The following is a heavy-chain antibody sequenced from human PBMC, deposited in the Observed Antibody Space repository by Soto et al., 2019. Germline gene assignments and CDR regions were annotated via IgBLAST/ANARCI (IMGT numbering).Heavy chain of an antibody. Sequence: QLQLQESGPGLVKPSETLSLTCTVSGGSIGSTIYYWGWIRQPPGKGLEWIGSIYYSGSTYFNPSLKSRVTISVDTSKCQFSLRLTSVTAADTAVYYCARHLSTYDYIWGSYRPYYFDYWGQGTLVTVSS. J-gene: IGHJ4*02. D-gene: IGHD3-16*02. CDR2: IYYSGST. CDR3: ARHLSTYDYIWGSYRPYYFDY. CDR1: GGSIGSTIYY. V-gene: IGHV4-39*01.